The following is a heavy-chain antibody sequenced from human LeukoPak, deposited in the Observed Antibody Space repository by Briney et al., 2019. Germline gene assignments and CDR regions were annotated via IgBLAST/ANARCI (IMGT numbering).Heavy chain of an antibody. CDR1: GFTFTNYV. J-gene: IGHJ3*02. Sequence: GESLRLFCAASGFTFTNYVMNWVRQTPGKGLEWVSSITGTADKTYDADSVKGRFTISRDNSKNTLSLQMSSLRVEDTAIYYCARRGGSRGWGAFDIWGQGTIVTVSS. D-gene: IGHD6-19*01. CDR2: ITGTADKT. V-gene: IGHV3-23*01. CDR3: ARRGGSRGWGAFDI.